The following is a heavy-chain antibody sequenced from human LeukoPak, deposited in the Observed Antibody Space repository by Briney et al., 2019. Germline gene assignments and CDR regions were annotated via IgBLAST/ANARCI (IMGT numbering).Heavy chain of an antibody. CDR1: GFRFSSYA. V-gene: IGHV3-23*01. J-gene: IGHJ4*02. CDR3: AKDERNWNYNLASQTYD. Sequence: GGSLRLACAASGFRFSSYAMSWVRQAPGKGLEWVSAISGSGVGTYYADSVKGRFTVSRDNSKNTLYLQMSSLRAEDTAVYYCAKDERNWNYNLASQTYDWGQGTLVTVSS. D-gene: IGHD1-7*01. CDR2: ISGSGVGT.